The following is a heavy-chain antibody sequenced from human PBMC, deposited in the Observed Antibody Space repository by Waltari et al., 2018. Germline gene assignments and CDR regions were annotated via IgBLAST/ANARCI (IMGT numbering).Heavy chain of an antibody. CDR3: ARGITGPDYFDY. CDR1: GGSISSGSYY. V-gene: IGHV4-61*09. CDR2: IYTSGST. J-gene: IGHJ4*02. D-gene: IGHD3-16*01. Sequence: QVQLQESGPGLVKPSQTLSLTCTVSGGSISSGSYYWSWIRQPAGKGLEWIGYIYTSGSTTYNPSLKSRVTISVDTSKNQFSLKLSSVTAADTAVYYCARGITGPDYFDYWGQGTLVTVSS.